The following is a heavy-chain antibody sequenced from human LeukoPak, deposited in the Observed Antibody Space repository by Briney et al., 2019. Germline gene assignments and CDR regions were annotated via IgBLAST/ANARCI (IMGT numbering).Heavy chain of an antibody. D-gene: IGHD5-18*01. Sequence: GRSLRLSCAASGFTFSSYGMHWVRQAPGKGLEWVAVISYDGRNKYYADSVKGRFTISRDSSKNTLYLQMNSLRAEDTAVYYCAKDRYSYAYEYFDCWGQGTLVTVSS. V-gene: IGHV3-30*18. CDR1: GFTFSSYG. J-gene: IGHJ4*02. CDR3: AKDRYSYAYEYFDC. CDR2: ISYDGRNK.